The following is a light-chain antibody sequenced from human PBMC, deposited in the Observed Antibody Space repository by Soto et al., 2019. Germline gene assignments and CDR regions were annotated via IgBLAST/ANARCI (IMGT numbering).Light chain of an antibody. CDR3: QQYNNWLIT. J-gene: IGKJ5*01. Sequence: PGERATLSCRASQSVSSSYLAWYQQKPGQAPRLLIYGASSRATGIPDRFSGSGSGTEFTLTISSLQSEDFAVYYCQQYNNWLITFGQGTRLEIK. V-gene: IGKV3D-15*01. CDR2: GAS. CDR1: QSVSSSY.